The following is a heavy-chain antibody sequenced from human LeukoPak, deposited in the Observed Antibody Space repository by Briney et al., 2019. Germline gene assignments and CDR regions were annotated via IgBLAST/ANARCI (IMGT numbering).Heavy chain of an antibody. CDR1: GYTFASYG. CDR2: ISTYNGDT. CDR3: AREGLGELTLDY. Sequence: ASVKVSCKASGYTFASYGISWVRQAPGQGLEWMGWISTYNGDTNYAQKLQGRVTMTTDTSTSTAYMELRSLRSDDTAVYYCAREGLGELTLDYWGQGTLVTVSS. D-gene: IGHD3-16*01. V-gene: IGHV1-18*01. J-gene: IGHJ4*02.